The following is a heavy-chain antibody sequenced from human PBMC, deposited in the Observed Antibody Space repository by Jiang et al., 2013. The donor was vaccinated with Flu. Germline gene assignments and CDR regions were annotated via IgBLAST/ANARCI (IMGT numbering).Heavy chain of an antibody. Sequence: GAEVKKPGASVKVSCKASGYTFTSYYMHWVRQAPGQGLEWMGIINPSGGSTSYAQKFQGRATMTRDTSTSTVYMELSSLRSEDTAVYYCARATTLQDDRWWFDPWGQGTLVTVSS. CDR3: ARATTLQDDRWWFDP. CDR1: GYTFTSYY. D-gene: IGHD1-14*01. J-gene: IGHJ5*02. CDR2: INPSGGST. V-gene: IGHV1-46*01.